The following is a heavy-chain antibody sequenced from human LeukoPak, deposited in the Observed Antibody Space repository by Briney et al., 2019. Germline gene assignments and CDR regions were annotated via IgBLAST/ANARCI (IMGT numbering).Heavy chain of an antibody. Sequence: PGGSLRLSCAASGFTFNSYAMSWVRQAPGKGLEWVSAISSRGGSTYYEDSVKGRFTISRDKYKNTPHLHMNSLRAEDTAVYYCALGAVADLFDPWGQGTLVTVSS. J-gene: IGHJ5*02. D-gene: IGHD6-19*01. V-gene: IGHV3-23*01. CDR1: GFTFNSYA. CDR3: ALGAVADLFDP. CDR2: ISSRGGST.